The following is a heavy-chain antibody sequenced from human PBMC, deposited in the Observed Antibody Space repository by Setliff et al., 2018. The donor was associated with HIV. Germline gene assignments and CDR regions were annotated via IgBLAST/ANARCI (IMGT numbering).Heavy chain of an antibody. CDR1: GFTFSDYY. D-gene: IGHD3-10*01. CDR2: ISSSGSTI. J-gene: IGHJ3*02. Sequence: GGSLRLSCAASGFTFSDYYMSWIRQAPGKGLEWVSYISSSGSTIYYADSVKGRFTISRDNAKNSLYLQMTSLRADDTAVYYCARDITMVRGVIPPDAFDIWGQGTMVTVSS. CDR3: ARDITMVRGVIPPDAFDI. V-gene: IGHV3-11*01.